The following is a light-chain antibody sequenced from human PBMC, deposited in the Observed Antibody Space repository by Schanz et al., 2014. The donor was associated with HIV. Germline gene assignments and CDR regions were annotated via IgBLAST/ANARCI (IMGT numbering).Light chain of an antibody. CDR2: WAS. CDR3: QEYNEWPPYT. CDR1: QSVLYSSNNKNY. J-gene: IGKJ2*01. Sequence: DIVMTQSPDSLAVSLGERATINCKSSQSVLYSSNNKNYLAWYQQKPGQPPKLLIYWASTREFGVPDRFSGSGSGTDFALTISTLQAEDVAVYYCQEYNEWPPYTFGQGTKLEIK. V-gene: IGKV4-1*01.